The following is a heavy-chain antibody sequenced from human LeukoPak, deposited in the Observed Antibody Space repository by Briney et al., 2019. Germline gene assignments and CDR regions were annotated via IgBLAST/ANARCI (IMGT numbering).Heavy chain of an antibody. CDR3: ARQTGSGLFTLP. J-gene: IGHJ4*02. CDR1: AYSISSAYY. D-gene: IGHD3/OR15-3a*01. CDR2: IYHSGST. V-gene: IGHV4-38-2*02. Sequence: SETLSLTCTVSAYSISSAYYWGWIRQPPGKGLEWIGSIYHSGSTYYNPSLKSRVTISVDTSKNQFSLRLTSVTAADTAMYYCARQTGSGLFTLPGGQGTLVTVSS.